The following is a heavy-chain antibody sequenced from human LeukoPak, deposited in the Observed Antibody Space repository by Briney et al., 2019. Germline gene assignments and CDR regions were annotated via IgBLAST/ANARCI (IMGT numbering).Heavy chain of an antibody. CDR3: ARETNYYDSSGYYPDVFDI. J-gene: IGHJ3*02. CDR1: GSTVSVND. V-gene: IGHV3-53*01. Sequence: QPGGSLRLSCAASGSTVSVNDMNWVRQAPGKGLEWVSIIYSGGRTDYADSVKGRFTISRDNSKNTLYLQMNSLRAEDTAVYYCARETNYYDSSGYYPDVFDIWGQGTMVTVSS. D-gene: IGHD3-22*01. CDR2: IYSGGRT.